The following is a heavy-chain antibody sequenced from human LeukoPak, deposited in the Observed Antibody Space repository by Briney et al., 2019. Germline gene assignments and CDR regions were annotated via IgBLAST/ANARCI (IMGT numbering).Heavy chain of an antibody. V-gene: IGHV1-69*10. Sequence: ASVKVSCKASGGTFSSYAISWVRQAPGQGLEWMGGIIPIPGTANYAQKFQGRVTITADKSTSTAYMELSSLRSEDTAVYYCASRSYSGYEYWGQGTLVTVSS. J-gene: IGHJ4*02. CDR1: GGTFSSYA. CDR3: ASRSYSGYEY. CDR2: IIPIPGTA. D-gene: IGHD5-12*01.